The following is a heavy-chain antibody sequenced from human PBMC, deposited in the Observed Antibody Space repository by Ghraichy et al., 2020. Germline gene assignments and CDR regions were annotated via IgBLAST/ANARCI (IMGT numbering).Heavy chain of an antibody. CDR2: ISSSSSYI. V-gene: IGHV3-21*01. J-gene: IGHJ6*02. D-gene: IGHD3-3*01. Sequence: GGSLRLSCAASGFTFSSYSVNWVRQAPGKGLEWVSCISSSSSYIYYADSVKGRFTISRDNAKNSLYLQMNSLRVEDKAVYYCARDSDDFWGGSNYGMDVWGQGTTVTVSS. CDR1: GFTFSSYS. CDR3: ARDSDDFWGGSNYGMDV.